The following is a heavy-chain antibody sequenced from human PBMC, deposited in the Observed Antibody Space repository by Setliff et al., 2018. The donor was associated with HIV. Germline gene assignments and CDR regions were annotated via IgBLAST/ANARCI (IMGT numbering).Heavy chain of an antibody. D-gene: IGHD1-1*01. CDR1: GYTFRRFG. CDR3: ARNPQPTGTPDYYYYYYMDV. V-gene: IGHV1-69*06. J-gene: IGHJ6*03. CDR2: IIPIFGTA. Sequence: SVKVSCKASGYTFRRFGISWVRQAPGQGLEWMGRIIPIFGTANYAQKFQGRVTITADKSTSTAYMELSSLRSEDTAVYYCARNPQPTGTPDYYYYYYMDVWGKGTMVTVSS.